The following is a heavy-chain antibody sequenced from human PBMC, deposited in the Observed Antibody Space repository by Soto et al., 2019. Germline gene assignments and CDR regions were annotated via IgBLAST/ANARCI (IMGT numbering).Heavy chain of an antibody. V-gene: IGHV3-30*18. D-gene: IGHD5-12*01. CDR1: GFTFSSYG. Sequence: QVQLVESGGGVVQPGRSLRLSCAASGFTFSSYGMHWVRQAPGKGLEWVAVISYDGSNKYYADSVKGRFTISRDNSKNTLYLQMNSLRAEDTAVYYCAKERSGLRRRGKGWFDPWGQGTLVTVSS. J-gene: IGHJ5*02. CDR2: ISYDGSNK. CDR3: AKERSGLRRRGKGWFDP.